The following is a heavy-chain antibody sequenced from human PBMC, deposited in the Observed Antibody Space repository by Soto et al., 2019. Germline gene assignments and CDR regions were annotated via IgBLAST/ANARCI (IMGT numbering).Heavy chain of an antibody. Sequence: ASVKVSCKASGYTFTGYYMHWVRQAPGQGLEWMGWINPNSGGTNYAQKFQGWVTMTRDTSISTAYMELSRLRSDDTAVYYCARDLDCSGGSCYSYGMDVWGQGTTVTVSS. J-gene: IGHJ6*02. CDR3: ARDLDCSGGSCYSYGMDV. D-gene: IGHD2-15*01. CDR1: GYTFTGYY. CDR2: INPNSGGT. V-gene: IGHV1-2*04.